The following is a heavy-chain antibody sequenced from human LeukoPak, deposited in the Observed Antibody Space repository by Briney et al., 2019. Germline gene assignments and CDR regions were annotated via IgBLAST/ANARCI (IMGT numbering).Heavy chain of an antibody. J-gene: IGHJ4*02. Sequence: ASVNLPCKASGYTFTGYYMHCVRQSPGEGREGMGCNNPNSGGTNYAQKFQGWVTMTRDKSISTAYMELSRLRSDDTAVYYCARGGIAAAGSPPHGFDYWGQGTLVTVYS. CDR3: ARGGIAAAGSPPHGFDY. CDR2: NNPNSGGT. CDR1: GYTFTGYY. D-gene: IGHD6-13*01. V-gene: IGHV1-2*04.